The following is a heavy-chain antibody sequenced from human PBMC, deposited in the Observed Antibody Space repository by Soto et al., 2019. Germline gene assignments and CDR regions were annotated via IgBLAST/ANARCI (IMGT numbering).Heavy chain of an antibody. D-gene: IGHD2-15*01. V-gene: IGHV1-2*04. CDR3: ARGSLGYCSGGSCYTNNWFDP. J-gene: IGHJ5*02. CDR1: GYTFTGYY. CDR2: INPNSGGT. Sequence: EASVKVSCKASGYTFTGYYMHWVRQAPGQGLEWMGWINPNSGGTNYAQKFQGWVTMTRDTSISTAYMELSRLRSDDTAVYYCARGSLGYCSGGSCYTNNWFDPWGQGTLVTVSS.